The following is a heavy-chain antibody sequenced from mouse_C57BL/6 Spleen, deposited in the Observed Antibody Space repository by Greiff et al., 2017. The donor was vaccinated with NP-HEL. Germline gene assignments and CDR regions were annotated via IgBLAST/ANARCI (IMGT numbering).Heavy chain of an antibody. D-gene: IGHD1-1*01. CDR1: GFSLTSYA. CDR3: ARKERDYYGSSYGYAMDY. V-gene: IGHV2-9-1*01. J-gene: IGHJ4*01. Sequence: VQGVESGPGLVAPSQSLSITCTVSGFSLTSYAISWVRQPPGKGLEWLGVIWTGGGTNYNSALKSRLSISKDNSKSQVFLKMNSLQTDDTARYYCARKERDYYGSSYGYAMDYWGQGTSVTVSS. CDR2: IWTGGGT.